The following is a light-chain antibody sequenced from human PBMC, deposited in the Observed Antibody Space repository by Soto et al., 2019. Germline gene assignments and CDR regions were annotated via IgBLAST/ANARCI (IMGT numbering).Light chain of an antibody. CDR1: QSISSY. J-gene: IGKJ5*01. Sequence: DIQMSQSPSSLSASVGDIVTITCRGSQSISSYLNCYQQKPVKAPKLLIYAASTLQTGVPSRFSGSGSGTDFTLTISSLQPEDFATYYCLQDYSYPINFGQATRLEI. CDR2: AAS. V-gene: IGKV1-39*01. CDR3: LQDYSYPIN.